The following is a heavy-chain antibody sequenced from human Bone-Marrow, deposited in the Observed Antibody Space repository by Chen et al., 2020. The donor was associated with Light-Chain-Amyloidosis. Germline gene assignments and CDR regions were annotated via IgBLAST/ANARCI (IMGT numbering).Heavy chain of an antibody. CDR2: IYPDGSDA. CDR1: GYTFPNYW. V-gene: IGHV5-51*01. J-gene: IGHJ4*02. D-gene: IGHD5-12*01. Sequence: EVQLEQSGPEVKKPGESLKISCKGSGYTFPNYWIGWVRQMPGKGLEWMGVIYPDGSDARYSPSFAGQVTISADKSITTAYLQWRSLKASDTAMYYCARRRDGYNFDYWGQGTLVTVSS. CDR3: ARRRDGYNFDY.